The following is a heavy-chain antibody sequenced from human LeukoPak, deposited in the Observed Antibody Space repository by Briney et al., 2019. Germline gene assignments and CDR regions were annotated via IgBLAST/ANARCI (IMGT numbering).Heavy chain of an antibody. Sequence: GGSLRLSCAASGFTFSSYSMNWVRQAPGKGLEWVANIKLDGSETHYVDSVEGRFTISRDNAKDSLYLQMNSLRAEDTAIYYCARDTSYYDSRGQYDSIDIWGQGTMVTVSS. J-gene: IGHJ3*02. V-gene: IGHV3-7*01. CDR2: IKLDGSET. CDR3: ARDTSYYDSRGQYDSIDI. CDR1: GFTFSSYS. D-gene: IGHD3-22*01.